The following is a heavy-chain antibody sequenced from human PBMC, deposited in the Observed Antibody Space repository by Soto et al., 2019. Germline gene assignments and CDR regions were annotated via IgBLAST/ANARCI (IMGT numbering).Heavy chain of an antibody. D-gene: IGHD2-15*01. V-gene: IGHV1-24*01. CDR2: FDPEDGET. Sequence: GASVKVSCKVSGYTLTELSMHWVRQAXXKGLEXXXXFDPEDGETIYAQKFQGRVTMTEDTSTDTAYMELSSLRSEDTAVYYCATGLYCSGGSCYSRALAYYGMDVWGQGTTVTVSS. CDR3: ATGLYCSGGSCYSRALAYYGMDV. CDR1: GYTLTELS. J-gene: IGHJ6*02.